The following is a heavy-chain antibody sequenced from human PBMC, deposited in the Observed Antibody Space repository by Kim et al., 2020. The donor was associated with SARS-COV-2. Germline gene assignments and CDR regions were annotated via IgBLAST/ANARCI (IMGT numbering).Heavy chain of an antibody. V-gene: IGHV3-74*01. CDR1: GFTFSSYA. CDR3: VRGVYYYDSDAFDR. J-gene: IGHJ5*02. Sequence: GGSLRLSCAASGFTFSSYAMHWVRQAPGKGLVWVSGIKCDGSDTDYADSVKGRFTISRDNARNTLYLQMNRLRAEDTALYYCVRGVYYYDSDAFDRWGEGTLVTVSP. D-gene: IGHD3-22*01. CDR2: IKCDGSDT.